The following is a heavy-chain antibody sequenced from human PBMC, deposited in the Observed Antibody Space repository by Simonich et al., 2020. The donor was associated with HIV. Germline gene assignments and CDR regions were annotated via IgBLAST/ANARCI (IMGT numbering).Heavy chain of an antibody. CDR2: INHSGST. CDR3: ARGFYQRLYYFDY. V-gene: IGHV4-34*01. CDR1: GGSFSGYY. J-gene: IGHJ4*02. D-gene: IGHD2-2*01. Sequence: QVQLQQWGAGQLKPSETLSLTCAVYGGSFSGYYWSWIRQTPGKGLEWVGEINHSGSTNYNPSLKSRVTISVYTSKNQFSLKLSSVTAAYTAVYYCARGFYQRLYYFDYWGQGTLVTVSS.